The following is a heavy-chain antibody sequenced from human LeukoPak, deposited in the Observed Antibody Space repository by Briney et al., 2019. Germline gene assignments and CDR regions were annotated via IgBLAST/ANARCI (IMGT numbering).Heavy chain of an antibody. J-gene: IGHJ4*02. V-gene: IGHV1-8*01. CDR2: MNPNSGNT. D-gene: IGHD3-22*01. Sequence: ASVKVSCKASGYTFTSYDINWVRQATGQGLEWMGWMNPNSGNTGYAQKFQGRVTMTRNTSISTAYMELSSLRSEDTAVYYCAGGRRARYYDSSALGYWGQGTLVTVSS. CDR3: AGGRRARYYDSSALGY. CDR1: GYTFTSYD.